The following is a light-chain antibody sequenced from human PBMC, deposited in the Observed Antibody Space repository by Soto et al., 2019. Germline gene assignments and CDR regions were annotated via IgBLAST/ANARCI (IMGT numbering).Light chain of an antibody. CDR1: QSVTTS. CDR2: AAS. CDR3: QQRHSWPRT. J-gene: IGKJ1*01. Sequence: EIVLTQSPATLSLSPGERATLSCRASQSVTTSLAWFQHKPGQAPSLLIYAASNRATGIPARFSGSGSGTDFTLTISGLEPADFAVYYCQQRHSWPRTFGQGTKVEIK. V-gene: IGKV3-11*01.